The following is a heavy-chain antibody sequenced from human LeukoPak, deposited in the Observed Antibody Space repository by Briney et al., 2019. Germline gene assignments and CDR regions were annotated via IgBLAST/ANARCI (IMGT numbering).Heavy chain of an antibody. CDR2: INSDGSST. CDR3: ARGTPGRSGSYRRIFGYYYGMDV. V-gene: IGHV3-74*01. Sequence: GGSLRLSCAASGFTFSSYWMHWVRQAPGKGLVWVSRINSDGSSTSYADSVKGRFTISRDNAKNTLYLQMNSLRAEDTAVYYCARGTPGRSGSYRRIFGYYYGMDVWGQGTTVTVSS. CDR1: GFTFSSYW. D-gene: IGHD1-26*01. J-gene: IGHJ6*02.